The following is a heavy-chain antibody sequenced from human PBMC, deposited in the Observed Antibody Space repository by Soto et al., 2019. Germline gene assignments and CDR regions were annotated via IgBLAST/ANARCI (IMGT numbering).Heavy chain of an antibody. CDR3: SHGYYQYFAS. J-gene: IGHJ4*02. CDR1: GVTLSNVW. D-gene: IGHD5-18*01. V-gene: IGHV3-15*07. CDR2: IKSNTDGGTT. Sequence: PGGSLRLSCAVSGVTLSNVWINWVLQAPGKGPEWVGRIKSNTDGGTTDYAAPVKGRFTISRDDSENTLYLQMSSLKTEDTAVYYCSHGYYQYFASWGQGTLVTVSS.